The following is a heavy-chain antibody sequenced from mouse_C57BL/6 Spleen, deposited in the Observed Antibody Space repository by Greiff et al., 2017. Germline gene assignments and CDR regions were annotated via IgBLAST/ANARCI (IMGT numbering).Heavy chain of an antibody. Sequence: QVQLQQSGAELVRPGTSVKVSCKASGYAFTNYLIEWVKQRPGQGLEWIGVINPGSGGTNYNEKFKGKATLTADKSSSTAYMQLRSLTSEDSAVYFCARWGNYGYAMDYWGQGTSVTVSS. CDR1: GYAFTNYL. J-gene: IGHJ4*01. D-gene: IGHD1-1*01. V-gene: IGHV1-54*01. CDR3: ARWGNYGYAMDY. CDR2: INPGSGGT.